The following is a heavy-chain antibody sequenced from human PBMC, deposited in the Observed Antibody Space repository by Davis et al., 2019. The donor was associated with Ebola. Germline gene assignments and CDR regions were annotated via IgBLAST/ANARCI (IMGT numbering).Heavy chain of an antibody. CDR2: INHSGST. V-gene: IGHV4-34*01. CDR1: GGSFSGYY. CDR3: ARFPVLLWFRESRYGMDV. Sequence: MPSESLSLTCAVYGGSFSGYYWSWIRQPPWKGLEWIGEINHSGSTNYNTSLKSRVTISVDTSKNQFSLKLSSVTAADTAVYYCARFPVLLWFRESRYGMDVWGQGTTVTVSS. J-gene: IGHJ6*02. D-gene: IGHD3-10*01.